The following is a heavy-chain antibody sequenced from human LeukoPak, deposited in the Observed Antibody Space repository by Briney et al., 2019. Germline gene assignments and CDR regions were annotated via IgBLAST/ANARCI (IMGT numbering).Heavy chain of an antibody. CDR3: ARDRGSEWELLLAYYFDY. D-gene: IGHD1-26*01. CDR1: GYTFTGYY. J-gene: IGHJ4*02. Sequence: ASVKVSCKASGYTFTGYYMHWVRQAPGQGLEWMGWNNPNSGGTNYAQKFQGRVTMTRDTSISTAYMELSRLRSDDTAVYYCARDRGSEWELLLAYYFDYWGQGTLVTVSS. V-gene: IGHV1-2*02. CDR2: NNPNSGGT.